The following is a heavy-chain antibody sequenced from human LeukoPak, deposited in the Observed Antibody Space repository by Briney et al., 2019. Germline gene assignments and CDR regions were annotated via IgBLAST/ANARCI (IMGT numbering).Heavy chain of an antibody. CDR1: GFTFSSYS. V-gene: IGHV3-48*04. J-gene: IGHJ6*02. D-gene: IGHD2-15*01. CDR2: ISSSGSTI. CDR3: ARAFKYCSGGSCYDYYYYYGMDV. Sequence: GGSLRLSCAASGFTFSSYSMNWVRQAPGKGLEWVSYISSSGSTIYYADSVKGRFTISRDNAKNSLYLQMNSLRAEDTAVYYCARAFKYCSGGSCYDYYYYYGMDVWGQGTTVTVSS.